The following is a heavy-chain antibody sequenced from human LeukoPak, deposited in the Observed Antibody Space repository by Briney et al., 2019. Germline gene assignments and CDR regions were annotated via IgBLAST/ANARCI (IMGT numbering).Heavy chain of an antibody. CDR1: GGTFSSYA. CDR2: IIPIFGTA. D-gene: IGHD1-7*01. V-gene: IGHV1-69*13. Sequence: SVKVSCKASGGTFSSYAISWVRQAPGQGLEWMGGIIPIFGTANYAQKFQGRVTITADESTSTAYMELSSLRSEDTAVYYCARDSSITGTTTTFDYWGQGTLVTVSS. J-gene: IGHJ4*02. CDR3: ARDSSITGTTTTFDY.